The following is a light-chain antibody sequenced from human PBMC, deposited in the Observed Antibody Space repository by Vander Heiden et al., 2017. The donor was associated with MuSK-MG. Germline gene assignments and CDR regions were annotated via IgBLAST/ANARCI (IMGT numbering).Light chain of an antibody. Sequence: DIVMTQSPDSLAVSLGERATINCKSSQSVLYSSNNKNYLAWYQQKPAQPPKLLIYWASTRESGVPDRFSGSGSGTVFTLTISSLQAEDVAVYYCQQYYSTPWTFGQGTKVEIK. CDR1: QSVLYSSNNKNY. CDR3: QQYYSTPWT. J-gene: IGKJ1*01. CDR2: WAS. V-gene: IGKV4-1*01.